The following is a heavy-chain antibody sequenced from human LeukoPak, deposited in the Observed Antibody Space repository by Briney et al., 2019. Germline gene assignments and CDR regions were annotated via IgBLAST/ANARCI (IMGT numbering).Heavy chain of an antibody. J-gene: IGHJ4*02. CDR2: ISSSSIYI. V-gene: IGHV3-21*01. D-gene: IGHD6-19*01. Sequence: PGGSLRLSCAASGFTFSSYSMNWVRQAPGKGLEWVSSISSSSIYIYYADSVKGRFTISRDNAKNSLYLQMNSLRAEDTAVYYCARDRQWLVQHYFDYWGQGTLVTVSS. CDR3: ARDRQWLVQHYFDY. CDR1: GFTFSSYS.